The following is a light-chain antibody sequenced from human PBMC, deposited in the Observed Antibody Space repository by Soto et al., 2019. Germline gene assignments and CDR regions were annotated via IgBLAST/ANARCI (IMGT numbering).Light chain of an antibody. J-gene: IGKJ3*01. Sequence: EIVLTQSPATLSLSPGERATLSCRASQSVSSYLAWYQQKPGQAPRLLIYDASNRATGIPARFSGSGSGTDFTLTISSLEPEDFAVYYSQQRSNWPPTFGPGTNVDIK. CDR1: QSVSSY. V-gene: IGKV3-11*01. CDR3: QQRSNWPPT. CDR2: DAS.